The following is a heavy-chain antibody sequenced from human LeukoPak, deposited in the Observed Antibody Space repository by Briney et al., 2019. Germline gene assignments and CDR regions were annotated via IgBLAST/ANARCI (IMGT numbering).Heavy chain of an antibody. D-gene: IGHD3-10*01. V-gene: IGHV4-38-2*02. CDR2: IYHSGST. J-gene: IGHJ6*03. CDR3: ARDVKDGSAYMDV. Sequence: PSETLSLTCTVSGYSISSGYYWGWIRQPPGKGLGWIGSIYHSGSTYYNPSLKSRVTISVDTSKNQCSLKLSSVTAADTAVYYCARDVKDGSAYMDVWGKGTTVTVSS. CDR1: GYSISSGYY.